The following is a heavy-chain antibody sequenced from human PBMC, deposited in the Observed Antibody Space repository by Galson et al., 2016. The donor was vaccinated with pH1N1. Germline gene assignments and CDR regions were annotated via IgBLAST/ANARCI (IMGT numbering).Heavy chain of an antibody. CDR2: IRYDESRT. Sequence: CAASGFTFSVYGIHWVRRAPGKGLEWVAFIRYDESRTFYGDSVKGRFTISRDNSQNTVYLQMNSLRHEDTAVYYCAKPRGISITVTYDAFDLWGQGTMVTVSS. CDR3: AKPRGISITVTYDAFDL. V-gene: IGHV3-30*02. J-gene: IGHJ3*01. D-gene: IGHD2/OR15-2a*01. CDR1: GFTFSVYG.